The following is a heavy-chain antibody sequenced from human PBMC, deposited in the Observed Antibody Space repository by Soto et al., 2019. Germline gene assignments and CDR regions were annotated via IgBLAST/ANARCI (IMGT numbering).Heavy chain of an antibody. CDR1: GASMSTYY. CDR2: IYSSGSA. Sequence: SETLSLTCTASGASMSTYYWNWIRQSPGKGLESIGYIYSSGSANYNPSLKGRVAISIDTSKQQISLNLTSVTAADTAVYYCASAFDGWPPDSWGTATLVTLSS. D-gene: IGHD6-19*01. CDR3: ASAFDGWPPDS. V-gene: IGHV4-59*01. J-gene: IGHJ4*02.